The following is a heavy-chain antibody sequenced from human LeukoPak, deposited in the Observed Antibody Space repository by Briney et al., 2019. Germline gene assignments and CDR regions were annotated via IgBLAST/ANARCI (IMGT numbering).Heavy chain of an antibody. D-gene: IGHD6-19*01. Sequence: PGGSLRLSCAASGFTFSSYAMHWVRQAPGKGLEYVSAISSNGGSTYYANSVKGRFTISRDNSKNTLYLQMGSLRAEDMAVYYCARVQDNSGWYYYYYGMDVWGQGTTVTVSS. CDR3: ARVQDNSGWYYYYYGMDV. J-gene: IGHJ6*02. CDR1: GFTFSSYA. V-gene: IGHV3-64*01. CDR2: ISSNGGST.